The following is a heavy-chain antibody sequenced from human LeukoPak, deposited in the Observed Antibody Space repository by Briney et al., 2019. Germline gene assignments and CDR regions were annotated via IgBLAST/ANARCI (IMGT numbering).Heavy chain of an antibody. CDR3: ARDSGSNFDY. CDR2: IYYSGST. Sequence: SETLSLTCTVSGGSISSYYWSWIRQPPGKGLEWIGYIYYSGSTNYNPSLKSRVTMSLDTSKNQSSLKLSSVTAADTAVYHCARDSGSNFDYWGQGTLVTVSS. CDR1: GGSISSYY. V-gene: IGHV4-59*01. J-gene: IGHJ4*02. D-gene: IGHD2-15*01.